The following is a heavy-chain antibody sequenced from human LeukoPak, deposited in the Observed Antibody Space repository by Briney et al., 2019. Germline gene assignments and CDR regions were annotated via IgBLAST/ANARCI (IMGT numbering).Heavy chain of an antibody. V-gene: IGHV3-48*02. CDR1: GFTFSSYS. CDR3: ARWYNSGWYDY. D-gene: IGHD6-19*01. J-gene: IGHJ4*02. CDR2: ISSSYSTI. Sequence: GGSLRLSCAASGFTFSSYSMNWVRQAPGKGLEWVSYISSSYSTIYYAASVKGRFTISRADVKHSLYLHMDSLRDEETAVYCCARWYNSGWYDYWGQGTLVTVSS.